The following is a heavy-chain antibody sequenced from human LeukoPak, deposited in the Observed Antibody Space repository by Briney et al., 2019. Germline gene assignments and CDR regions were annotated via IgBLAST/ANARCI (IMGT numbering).Heavy chain of an antibody. D-gene: IGHD6-6*01. J-gene: IGHJ5*02. CDR1: GYTFTIYG. V-gene: IGHV1-18*01. CDR3: ARDREAARPGWFDP. CDR2: ISAYNGNT. Sequence: GASVKVSCKPSGYTFTIYGISWVRQAPGQGLEWMGWISAYNGNTKYAQKFQGRVTMTTDTSTSTAYMELSSLRSDDTAVYYCARDREAARPGWFDPGAREPWSPSPQ.